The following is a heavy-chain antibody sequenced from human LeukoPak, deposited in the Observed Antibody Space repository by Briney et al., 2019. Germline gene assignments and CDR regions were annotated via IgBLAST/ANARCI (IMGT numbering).Heavy chain of an antibody. V-gene: IGHV3-30*14. Sequence: GGSLRLSCAASGFAFSNFAMHWVRQAPGKGLGWVAVVSYEGTIKYYSDSAKGRFTISRDNSNSLISLQMNNLTTEDTAVYYCAGEKIDSWGQGTLVIVS. CDR3: AGEKIDS. CDR1: GFAFSNFA. J-gene: IGHJ5*01. CDR2: VSYEGTIK.